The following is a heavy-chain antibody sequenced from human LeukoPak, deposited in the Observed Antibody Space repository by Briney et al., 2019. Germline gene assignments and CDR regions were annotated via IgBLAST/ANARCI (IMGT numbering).Heavy chain of an antibody. D-gene: IGHD5-12*01. CDR1: GYTFTDSY. CDR2: INPDSGGT. V-gene: IGHV1-2*02. CDR3: ARASGHGFDF. J-gene: IGHJ4*02. Sequence: VSMTVSCRTSGYTFTDSYIHWVRQAPGQGLEWMGWINPDSGGTDYSQKFQGRVTMTRDTSISTVYMDLSRLKSDDTAVYYCARASGHGFDFWGQGTLVTVSS.